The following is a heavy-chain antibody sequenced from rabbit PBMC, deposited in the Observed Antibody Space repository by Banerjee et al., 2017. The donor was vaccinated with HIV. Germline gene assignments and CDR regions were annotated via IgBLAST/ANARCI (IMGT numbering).Heavy chain of an antibody. CDR1: GFTLNTYS. V-gene: IGHV1S40*01. CDR2: IRVSDDGT. D-gene: IGHD6-1*01. J-gene: IGHJ4*01. Sequence: QSLEESGGDLVKPGASLTLTCTASGFTLNTYSMCWVRQAPGKGLEWIACIRVSDDGTWYASWAKGRFTISKTSSTTVTLQMTSLTVADTATYFCARAGSDYGYSWNLWGPGTLVTV. CDR3: ARAGSDYGYSWNL.